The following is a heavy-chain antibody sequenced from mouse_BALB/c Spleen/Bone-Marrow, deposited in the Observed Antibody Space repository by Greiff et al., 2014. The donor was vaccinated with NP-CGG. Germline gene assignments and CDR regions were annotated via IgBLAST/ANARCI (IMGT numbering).Heavy chain of an antibody. CDR2: ISSGGSYI. V-gene: IGHV5-9-3*01. Sequence: EVQGVESGGGLVKPGGSLKLSCAASGFTFSGYAMSWVRQCPEKRLECVATISSGGSYIHYPDSVKGRFTISRDNAKNTLYLQMSSLRSEDTAIYYCARPDPWFAYWGQGTLVTVSA. J-gene: IGHJ3*01. CDR3: ARPDPWFAY. CDR1: GFTFSGYA.